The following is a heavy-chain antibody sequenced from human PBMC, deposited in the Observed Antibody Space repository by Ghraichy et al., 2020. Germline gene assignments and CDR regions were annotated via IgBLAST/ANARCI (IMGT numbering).Heavy chain of an antibody. J-gene: IGHJ6*02. V-gene: IGHV1-24*01. CDR3: ATGQPRYCSSTSCPGGYYYYGMDV. CDR2: FDPEDGET. Sequence: ASVKVSCKVSGYTLTELSMHWVRQAPGKGLEWMGGFDPEDGETIYAQKFQGRVTMTEDTSTDTAYMELSSLRSEDTAVYYCATGQPRYCSSTSCPGGYYYYGMDVWGQGTTVTVSS. D-gene: IGHD2-2*01. CDR1: GYTLTELS.